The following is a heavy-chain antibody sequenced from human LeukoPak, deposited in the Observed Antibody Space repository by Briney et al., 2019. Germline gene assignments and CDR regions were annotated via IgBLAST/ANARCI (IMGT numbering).Heavy chain of an antibody. CDR2: ISGSGGST. V-gene: IGHV3-23*01. CDR1: GFTFSSYA. CDR3: AKRLFPGIAAAEGSDY. Sequence: GGSLRLSCAASGFTFSSYAMSWVRQAPGKGLEWVSAISGSGGSTYYADSVKGRFTISRDNSKNTLYLQMNSLRAEDTAVYYCAKRLFPGIAAAEGSDYWGQGTLVTVSS. D-gene: IGHD6-13*01. J-gene: IGHJ4*02.